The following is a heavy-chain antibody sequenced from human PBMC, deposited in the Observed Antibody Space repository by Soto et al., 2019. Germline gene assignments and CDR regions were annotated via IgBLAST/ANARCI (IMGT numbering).Heavy chain of an antibody. CDR2: ISSSSSYI. V-gene: IGHV3-21*01. CDR3: ARGVAAPRNYYMDV. J-gene: IGHJ6*03. Sequence: GGSLRLSCAASGFTFSSYSMNWVRQAPGKGLEWVSSISSSSSYIYYADSVKGRFTISRDNAKNSLYLQMNSLRAEDTVVYYCARGVAAPRNYYMDVWGKGTTVTVSS. CDR1: GFTFSSYS. D-gene: IGHD6-6*01.